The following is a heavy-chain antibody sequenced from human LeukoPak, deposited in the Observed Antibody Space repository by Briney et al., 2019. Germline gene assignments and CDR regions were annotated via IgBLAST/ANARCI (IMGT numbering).Heavy chain of an antibody. CDR2: ISYDGSNK. Sequence: GGSLRLSCVASGFTFSSHGMHWVRQAPGKRLEWVAIISYDGSNKYFADSVKGRFTISRDSSKNTLYLQMNSLRAEDTAVYYCARDRSSSWALDYWGQGTLVTVSS. D-gene: IGHD6-13*01. J-gene: IGHJ4*02. V-gene: IGHV3-30*03. CDR3: ARDRSSSWALDY. CDR1: GFTFSSHG.